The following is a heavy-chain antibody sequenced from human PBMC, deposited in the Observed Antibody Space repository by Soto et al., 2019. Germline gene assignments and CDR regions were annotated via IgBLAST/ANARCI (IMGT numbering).Heavy chain of an antibody. D-gene: IGHD3-22*01. CDR2: IYYSGST. J-gene: IGHJ5*02. V-gene: IGHV4-59*01. CDR1: GDSISSYY. Sequence: SETLSLTCTVSGDSISSYYWSWIRQPPGKGLEWIGYIYYSGSTNYNPSLKSRVTISVDTSKNQFSLKLSSVTAADTAVYYCARDHYYYDSSGYYYWFDPWGQGTLVTVSS. CDR3: ARDHYYYDSSGYYYWFDP.